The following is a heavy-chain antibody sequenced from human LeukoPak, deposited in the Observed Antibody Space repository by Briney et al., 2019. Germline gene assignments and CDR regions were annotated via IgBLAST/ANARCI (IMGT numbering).Heavy chain of an antibody. Sequence: PSETLSLTCSVSGGSISSSSYYWGWIRQPPGKGLEWIGSIYYSGSTYYNPSLKSRVTISVDTSKNQFSLKLSSVTAADTAVYYCARAKYCSGSSCYPEYFQHWGQGTLVTVSS. D-gene: IGHD2-15*01. CDR1: GGSISSSSYY. CDR2: IYYSGST. CDR3: ARAKYCSGSSCYPEYFQH. V-gene: IGHV4-39*07. J-gene: IGHJ1*01.